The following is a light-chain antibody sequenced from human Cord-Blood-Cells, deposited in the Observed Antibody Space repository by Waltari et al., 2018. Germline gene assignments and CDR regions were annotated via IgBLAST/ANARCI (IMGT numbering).Light chain of an antibody. J-gene: IGKJ1*01. CDR1: QSVSSSY. Sequence: EIVLTQSPVTLSLSPGERATLSCRASQSVSSSYLAWYQQKPGQAPRLLIYGASSRATGIPDRFSGSGSGTDFTLTISRLEPEDVAVYYCQQYGSSPRTFGQGTKVEIK. CDR2: GAS. CDR3: QQYGSSPRT. V-gene: IGKV3-20*01.